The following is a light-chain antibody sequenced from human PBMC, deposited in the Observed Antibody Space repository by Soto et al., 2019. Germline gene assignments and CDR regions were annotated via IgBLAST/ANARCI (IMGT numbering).Light chain of an antibody. J-gene: IGLJ1*01. Sequence: QSVLTQPASVSGSPGQSITISCTGTSSDVGAYNYVSWYQQHPGKAPKLMIYEVNNRPSGVSNRFPGSKSGNTASLTISGLQAEDEADYYCSSYTTSSTYVFGTGTKVTVL. CDR2: EVN. CDR3: SSYTTSSTYV. V-gene: IGLV2-14*01. CDR1: SSDVGAYNY.